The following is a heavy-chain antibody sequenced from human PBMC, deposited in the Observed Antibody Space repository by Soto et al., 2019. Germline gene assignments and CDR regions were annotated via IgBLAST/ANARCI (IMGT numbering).Heavy chain of an antibody. CDR1: GGTFSSYA. D-gene: IGHD5-18*01. CDR3: ARDKWIRRALYYYYYGMDV. V-gene: IGHV1-69*13. CDR2: IIPIFGKA. Sequence: ASVKVSCKASGGTFSSYAISWVRQAPGQGLEWMGGIIPIFGKANYAQKFQGRVTITADESTSTAYMELSSLRSEDTAVYYCARDKWIRRALYYYYYGMDVWGQGTTVTVSS. J-gene: IGHJ6*02.